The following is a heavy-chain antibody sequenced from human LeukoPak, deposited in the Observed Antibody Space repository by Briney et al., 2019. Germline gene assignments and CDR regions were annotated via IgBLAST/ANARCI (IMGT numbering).Heavy chain of an antibody. CDR2: IYPGDSDT. V-gene: IGHV5-51*01. J-gene: IGHJ3*02. Sequence: GESLKISCKGSGYSFTSYWIGWVRQMPGKGLEWMGIIYPGDSDTRYSPSFQGQVTISADKSISTAYLQWSSLKASDTAMYYCARWDTLTGCRLCAFDIWGQGTMVTVSS. CDR1: GYSFTSYW. D-gene: IGHD3-9*01. CDR3: ARWDTLTGCRLCAFDI.